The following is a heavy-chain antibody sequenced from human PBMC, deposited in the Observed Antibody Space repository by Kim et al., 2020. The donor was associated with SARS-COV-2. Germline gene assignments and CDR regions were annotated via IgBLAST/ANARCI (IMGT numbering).Heavy chain of an antibody. V-gene: IGHV3-30*18. CDR1: GFTFSSYG. Sequence: GGSLRLSCAASGFTFSSYGMHWVRQAPGKGLEWVAIISYDGSNKYYADSVKGRFTISRDNSKNTLYLQMNSLRAEDTAVYYCAKPRVPSAWGQGTLVTVSS. CDR3: AKPRVPSA. J-gene: IGHJ4*02. CDR2: ISYDGSNK.